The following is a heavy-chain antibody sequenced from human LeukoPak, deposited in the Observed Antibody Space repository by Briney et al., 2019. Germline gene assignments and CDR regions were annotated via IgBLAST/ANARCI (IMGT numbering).Heavy chain of an antibody. Sequence: GASVKVSCKASGYTFTSYYMHWVRQAPGQGLEWMGIINPSGGSTSYAQKFQGRVTMTRDTSTSTAYMELSSLRSEDTAVYYCARDLVYYDSSLPPSFDYWGQGTLVTISS. CDR2: INPSGGST. J-gene: IGHJ4*02. CDR3: ARDLVYYDSSLPPSFDY. CDR1: GYTFTSYY. V-gene: IGHV1-46*01. D-gene: IGHD3-22*01.